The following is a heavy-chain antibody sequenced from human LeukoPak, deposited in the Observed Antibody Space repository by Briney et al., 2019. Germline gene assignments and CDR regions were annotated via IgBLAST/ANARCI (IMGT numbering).Heavy chain of an antibody. CDR1: GFTFRSYV. J-gene: IGHJ4*02. D-gene: IGHD6-19*01. V-gene: IGHV3-23*01. CDR2: VTESGGSA. CDR3: AKDLAAVPGNKYFAY. Sequence: GGSLRLSCAASGFTFRSYVMSWVRQAPGKGLEWVSGVTESGGSAYYTDSVKGRFTISRDNSKNTLYLQMNGLRAEDTAVYYCAKDLAAVPGNKYFAYWGQGTLVTVSS.